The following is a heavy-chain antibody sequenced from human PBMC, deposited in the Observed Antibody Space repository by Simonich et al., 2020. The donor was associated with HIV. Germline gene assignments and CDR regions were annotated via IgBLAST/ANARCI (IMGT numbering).Heavy chain of an antibody. CDR3: ARRDRELILYFDY. CDR2: INHSGIT. CDR1: GGSFRGYY. V-gene: IGHV4-34*01. D-gene: IGHD3-3*01. Sequence: QVQLQQWGAGLLKPSETLSLTCAVYGGSFRGYYWSWIRQPPGKGLGWSGEINHSGITNYKSSLNSRATISVDKSKNQFSLKLSSVTAADTAIYYCARRDRELILYFDYWGQGNLVTVSS. J-gene: IGHJ4*02.